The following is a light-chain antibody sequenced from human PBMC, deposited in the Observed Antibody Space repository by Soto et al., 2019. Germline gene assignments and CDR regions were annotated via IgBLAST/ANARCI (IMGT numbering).Light chain of an antibody. Sequence: QSVLTQPPSVSGAPGQRITISCTGNSSNIGAPYDVHWYQQLPGAAPKLLIYGNTHRPSGVPDRFSGSKSGTSASLTISGLRSEDEATYYCATWDDSLSGFVVFGGGTQLTVL. CDR3: ATWDDSLSGFVV. CDR2: GNT. CDR1: SSNIGAPYD. J-gene: IGLJ7*01. V-gene: IGLV1-40*01.